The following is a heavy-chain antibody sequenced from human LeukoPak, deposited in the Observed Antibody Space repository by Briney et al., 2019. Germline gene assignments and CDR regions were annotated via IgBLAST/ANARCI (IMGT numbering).Heavy chain of an antibody. J-gene: IGHJ6*02. CDR1: GFTFSDYY. Sequence: GGSLRLSCAASGFTFSDYYMSWIRQAPGKGLEWVSYISTNSSNIYYADSVKGRFTISRDNAKNSLYLQMNSLRDEDTAVYYCARGGSGYGDYYYFYGMDVWGQGTTVTVSS. CDR2: ISTNSSNI. D-gene: IGHD3-22*01. CDR3: ARGGSGYGDYYYFYGMDV. V-gene: IGHV3-11*04.